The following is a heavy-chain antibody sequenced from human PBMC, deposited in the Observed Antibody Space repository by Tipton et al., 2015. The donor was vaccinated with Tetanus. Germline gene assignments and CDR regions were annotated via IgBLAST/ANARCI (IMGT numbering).Heavy chain of an antibody. CDR3: ARRRGVYSGSYFDY. J-gene: IGHJ4*02. CDR2: IYYSGST. V-gene: IGHV4-30-4*01. Sequence: TLSLTCTVSGGSISSGDYYWSWIRQPPGKGLEWIGYIYYSGSTYYNPSLKSRVTIAVDTSKNQFSLKLSSVTAADTAVYYCARRRGVYSGSYFDYWGQGTLVTVSS. CDR1: GGSISSGDYY. D-gene: IGHD1-26*01.